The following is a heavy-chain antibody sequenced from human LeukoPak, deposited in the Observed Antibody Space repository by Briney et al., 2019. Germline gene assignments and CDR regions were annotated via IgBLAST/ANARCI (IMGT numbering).Heavy chain of an antibody. D-gene: IGHD2-15*01. J-gene: IGHJ4*02. CDR2: ISSSSSYI. V-gene: IGHV3-21*01. CDR3: ARVSDCSGGSCYLAVKGFDY. CDR1: GFTFSSYS. Sequence: GGSLRLSCAASGFTFSSYSMNWVRPAPGKGLEWVSSISSSSSYIYYADSVKGRFTISRDNAKNSLYLQMNSLRAEDTAVYYCARVSDCSGGSCYLAVKGFDYWGQGTLVTVSS.